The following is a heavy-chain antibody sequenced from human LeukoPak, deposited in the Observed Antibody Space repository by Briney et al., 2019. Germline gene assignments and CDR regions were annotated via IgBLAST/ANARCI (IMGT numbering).Heavy chain of an antibody. CDR3: ARTYCSSTSCYIDPWFDP. CDR2: INPNSGGT. V-gene: IGHV1-2*02. Sequence: ASVKVSCKASGYTFTGYYMHWVRQAPGQGLEWMGWINPNSGGTNYAQKFQGRVAMTRDTSISTAYMELSRLRSDDTAVYYRARTYCSSTSCYIDPWFDPWDREPWSPSPQ. D-gene: IGHD2-2*02. CDR1: GYTFTGYY. J-gene: IGHJ5*02.